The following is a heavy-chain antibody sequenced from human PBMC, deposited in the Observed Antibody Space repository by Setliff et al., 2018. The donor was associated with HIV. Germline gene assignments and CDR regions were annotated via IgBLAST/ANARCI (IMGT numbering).Heavy chain of an antibody. CDR3: GRDEHGFNSNWYGVD. CDR2: IYYSGST. D-gene: IGHD6-13*01. Sequence: LSETLSLTCTVSGGSISSSSLYWGWIRQPPGKGLEWIGSIYYSGSTYYNPSLKSRVTISLDTSKSLFSLKLSSVSAADTAVYYCGRDEHGFNSNWYGVDWGQGTLVTVSS. V-gene: IGHV4-39*07. J-gene: IGHJ4*02. CDR1: GGSISSSSLY.